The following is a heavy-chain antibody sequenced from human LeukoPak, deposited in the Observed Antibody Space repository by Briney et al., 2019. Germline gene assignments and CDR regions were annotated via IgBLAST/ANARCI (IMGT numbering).Heavy chain of an antibody. CDR3: ARDQILVVPAASYYYYYMDV. CDR1: GYTFTSYY. CDR2: INPSGGST. J-gene: IGHJ6*03. V-gene: IGHV1-46*01. Sequence: ASVKVSCKASGYTFTSYYMHWVRQAPGQGLEWMGIINPSGGSTSYAQKFQGRVTMTRDMSTSTVYMELSSLRSEDTAVYYCARDQILVVPAASYYYYYMDVWGRGTTVTVSS. D-gene: IGHD2-2*01.